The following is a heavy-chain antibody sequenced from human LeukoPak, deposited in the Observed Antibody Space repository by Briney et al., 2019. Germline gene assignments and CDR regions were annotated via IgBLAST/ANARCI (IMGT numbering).Heavy chain of an antibody. CDR1: GFIFSSYG. V-gene: IGHV3-33*01. Sequence: GGSLRLSCAASGFIFSSYGMHWVRQAPGNWLEWVAVIWFDGSKKYYADSVKGRITISRDDSKNTLYLQMNSLRAEDTAVYYCARDGCGGDCYLADYWGQGTLVTVSS. J-gene: IGHJ4*02. CDR2: IWFDGSKK. D-gene: IGHD2-21*02. CDR3: ARDGCGGDCYLADY.